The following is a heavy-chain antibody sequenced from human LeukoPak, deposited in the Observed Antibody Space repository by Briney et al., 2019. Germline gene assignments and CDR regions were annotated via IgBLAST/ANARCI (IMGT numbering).Heavy chain of an antibody. CDR1: GFTFSSYG. V-gene: IGHV3-33*06. D-gene: IGHD3-22*01. J-gene: IGHJ4*02. Sequence: GGSLRLSCAASGFTFSSYGMHWVRQAPGKGLEWVAVIWYDGSNKYYADSVKGRFTISRDNSKNTLCLQMNSLRAEDTAVYYCAKDLDLYYDSSGHDYWGQGTLVTVSS. CDR2: IWYDGSNK. CDR3: AKDLDLYYDSSGHDY.